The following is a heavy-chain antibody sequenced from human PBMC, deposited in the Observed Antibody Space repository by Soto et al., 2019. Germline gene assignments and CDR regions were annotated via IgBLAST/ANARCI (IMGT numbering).Heavy chain of an antibody. D-gene: IGHD5-12*01. J-gene: IGHJ3*02. CDR1: GYTFTGYY. CDR3: ARFDSGYVEEKNDAFDI. CDR2: INPNSGGT. Sequence: ASVKVSCKASGYTFTGYYMHWVRQAPGQGLEWMGWINPNSGGTNYAQKFQGWVTMTRDTSISTAYMELRSLRSDDTAVYYCARFDSGYVEEKNDAFDIWGQGTMVTVSS. V-gene: IGHV1-2*04.